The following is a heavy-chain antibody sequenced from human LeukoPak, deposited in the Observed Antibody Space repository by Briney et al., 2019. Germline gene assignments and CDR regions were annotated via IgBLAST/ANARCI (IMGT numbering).Heavy chain of an antibody. J-gene: IGHJ4*02. V-gene: IGHV1-24*01. CDR3: ATKLSVRWELQDWAFDY. Sequence: ASVKVSCKVSGYTLTELSMHWVRQAPGKGLEWMGGFDPEDGETIYAQKFQGRVTMTEDTSTDTAYMELSSLRSEDTAVYYCATKLSVRWELQDWAFDYWGQGTLVTVSS. D-gene: IGHD1-26*01. CDR1: GYTLTELS. CDR2: FDPEDGET.